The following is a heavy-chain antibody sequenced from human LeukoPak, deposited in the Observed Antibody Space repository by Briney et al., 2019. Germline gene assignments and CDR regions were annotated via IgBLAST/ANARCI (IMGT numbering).Heavy chain of an antibody. CDR2: IYYSGNT. CDR3: ARGRETSAAGNRVDS. D-gene: IGHD6-13*01. CDR1: GAAISGSPYY. J-gene: IGHJ5*01. V-gene: IGHV4-39*07. Sequence: PSETLSLTCTVSGAAISGSPYYWGWIRQPPGKGLEWIGRIYYSGNTDCNPSLKSRVIISVDTSKNQFFLKPTSVTAADTALYYCARGRETSAAGNRVDSWGQGTLVTVSS.